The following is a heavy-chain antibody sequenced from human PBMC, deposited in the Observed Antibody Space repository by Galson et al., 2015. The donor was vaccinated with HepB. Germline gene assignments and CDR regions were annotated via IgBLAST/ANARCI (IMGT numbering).Heavy chain of an antibody. CDR2: ISSGVST. J-gene: IGHJ2*01. CDR1: GFTVSSNY. CDR3: ARDGYSSSWYVRYFDL. V-gene: IGHV3-66*01. Sequence: SLRLSCAASGFTVSSNYMSWVRQAPGKGLEWVSVISSGVSTYYADSVKGRFIISRDNSKNTLYLQMNSLRAEDTAVYYCARDGYSSSWYVRYFDLWGRGTLVTVSS. D-gene: IGHD6-13*01.